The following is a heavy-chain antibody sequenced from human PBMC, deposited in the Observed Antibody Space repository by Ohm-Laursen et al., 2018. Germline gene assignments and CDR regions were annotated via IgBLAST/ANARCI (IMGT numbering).Heavy chain of an antibody. D-gene: IGHD3-16*01. V-gene: IGHV3-53*01. CDR2: IYSGGDM. J-gene: IGHJ4*02. Sequence: SLRLSCAASGFTVSGNYMSWVRQAPGKGLEWVSLIYSGGDMFYADSVKGRFTISRDKSKNTLYLQMNSLRVEDTAMYFCARDVPGIVASRGGGWGQGTLVTVSS. CDR1: GFTVSGNY. CDR3: ARDVPGIVASRGGG.